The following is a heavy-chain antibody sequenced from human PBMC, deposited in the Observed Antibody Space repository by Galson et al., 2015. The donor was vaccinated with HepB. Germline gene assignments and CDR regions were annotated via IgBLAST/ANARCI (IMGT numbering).Heavy chain of an antibody. CDR3: ARGSSSWRFDY. J-gene: IGHJ4*02. CDR2: IYYSGST. D-gene: IGHD6-13*01. V-gene: IGHV4-39*01. Sequence: ETLSLTCTVSGGSISSSSYYWGWIRQPPGKGLEWIGSIYYSGSTYYNPSLKSRVTISVDTSKNQFSLKLSSVTAADTAVYYCARGSSSWRFDYWGQGTLVTVSS. CDR1: GGSISSSSYY.